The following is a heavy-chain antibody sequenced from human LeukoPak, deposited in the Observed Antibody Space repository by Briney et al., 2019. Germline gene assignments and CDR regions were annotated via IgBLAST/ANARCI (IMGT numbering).Heavy chain of an antibody. D-gene: IGHD6-13*01. CDR1: GGSFSGYY. CDR2: INHSGST. Sequence: PSETLSLTCAVYGGSFSGYYWSWIRQPPGKGLEWIGEINHSGSTNYNPSLKSRVTISVDTSKNQFSLKLSSVTAADTAVHYCARGMIAAAAHFDYWGQGTLVTVSS. V-gene: IGHV4-34*01. CDR3: ARGMIAAAAHFDY. J-gene: IGHJ4*02.